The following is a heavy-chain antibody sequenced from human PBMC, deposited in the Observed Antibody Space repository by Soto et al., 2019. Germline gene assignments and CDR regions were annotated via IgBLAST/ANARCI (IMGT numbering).Heavy chain of an antibody. Sequence: SETLSLTCTVSGGSISSYYWSWIRQPPGKGLEWIGYIYYSGSTNYNPSLKSRVTISVDTSKNQFSLKLSSVTAADTAVYYCARDRRDAGWFDPWVQGTLVTVSS. V-gene: IGHV4-59*01. CDR1: GGSISSYY. J-gene: IGHJ5*02. CDR3: ARDRRDAGWFDP. CDR2: IYYSGST.